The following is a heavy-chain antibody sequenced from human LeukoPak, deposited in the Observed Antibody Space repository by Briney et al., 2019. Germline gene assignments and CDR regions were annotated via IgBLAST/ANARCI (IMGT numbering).Heavy chain of an antibody. J-gene: IGHJ5*02. CDR2: ISHDGSNK. D-gene: IGHD6-13*01. CDR1: GFTFSSYA. V-gene: IGHV3-30*04. Sequence: GGSLRLSCVASGFTFSSYAMHWVRQAPGKGLEWVAVISHDGSNKYYADSVKGRFTISRDNSKNTLFLQMNSLRAEDTAVYYCARDPSSSWPHNWFDPWGQGTLVTVSS. CDR3: ARDPSSSWPHNWFDP.